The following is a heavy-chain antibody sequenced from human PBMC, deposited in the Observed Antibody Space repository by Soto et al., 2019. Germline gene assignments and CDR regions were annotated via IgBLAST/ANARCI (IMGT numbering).Heavy chain of an antibody. J-gene: IGHJ6*02. CDR2: IYYSGST. CDR1: GGSISSYY. D-gene: IGHD3-3*01. CDR3: ARGRGIFGVVTQRNYYYYGMDV. V-gene: IGHV4-59*01. Sequence: QVQLQESGPGLVKPSETLSLTCTVSGGSISSYYWSWIRQPPGKGLEWIGYIYYSGSTNYNPSLKSRVTISVDTSKNQFSLKLSSVTAADTAVYYCARGRGIFGVVTQRNYYYYGMDVWGQGTTVTVSS.